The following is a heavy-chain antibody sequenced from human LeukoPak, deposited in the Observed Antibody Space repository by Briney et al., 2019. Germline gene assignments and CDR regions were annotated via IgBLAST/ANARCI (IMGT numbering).Heavy chain of an antibody. D-gene: IGHD3-22*01. CDR2: ISAYNGNT. V-gene: IGHV1-18*01. CDR1: GYTFTSYG. Sequence: ASVKVSCKASGYTFTSYGISWVRQAPGQGLEWMGWISAYNGNTNYAQKLQGRVTMTTDTSTSTAYMELRSLRSDDTAVYYCARGTPGGYDSSGYYSPDFDYWGQGTLVTVSS. J-gene: IGHJ4*02. CDR3: ARGTPGGYDSSGYYSPDFDY.